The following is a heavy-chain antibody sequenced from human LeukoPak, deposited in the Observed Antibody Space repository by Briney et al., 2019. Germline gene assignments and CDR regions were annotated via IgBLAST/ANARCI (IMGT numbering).Heavy chain of an antibody. J-gene: IGHJ6*02. D-gene: IGHD5-12*01. CDR1: GYTFTSYG. Sequence: ASVKVSCKASGYTFTSYGISWVRQAPGQGLEWMGWISAYNGNTNYAQKLQGRVTMTTDTSTSTAYMELRSLRSEDTAVYYCARAAGSGYDLGYYYYGMDVWGQGTTVTVSS. CDR2: ISAYNGNT. CDR3: ARAAGSGYDLGYYYYGMDV. V-gene: IGHV1-18*01.